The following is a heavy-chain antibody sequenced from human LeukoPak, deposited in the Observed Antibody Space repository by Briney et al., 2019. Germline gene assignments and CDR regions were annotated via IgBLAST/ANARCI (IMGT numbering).Heavy chain of an antibody. Sequence: SETLSLTCAVYGGSFSGYYWSWIRQAPGKGLEWIGEINHSGSTNYNPSLKSRVTISVDTSKNQFSLKLSSVTAADTAVYYCATWDTGRYSQIDNWGQGTLVTVSS. CDR3: ATWDTGRYSQIDN. CDR1: GGSFSGYY. J-gene: IGHJ4*02. V-gene: IGHV4-34*01. CDR2: INHSGST. D-gene: IGHD1-26*01.